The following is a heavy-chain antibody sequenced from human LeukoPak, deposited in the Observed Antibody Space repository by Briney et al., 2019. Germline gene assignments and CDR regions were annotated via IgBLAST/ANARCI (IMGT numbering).Heavy chain of an antibody. CDR2: IYYSGST. CDR3: ARLASGSYGPLTPFDY. V-gene: IGHV4-59*08. D-gene: IGHD1-26*01. CDR1: GGSISSYY. Sequence: PSETLSLTGTVSGGSISSYYWSWLRQPPGKGLEWIGDIYYSGSTNYNPSLKSRVTISVDTSKNQFSLRLSSVTAADTAVYYSARLASGSYGPLTPFDYWGQGTLVTVSS. J-gene: IGHJ4*02.